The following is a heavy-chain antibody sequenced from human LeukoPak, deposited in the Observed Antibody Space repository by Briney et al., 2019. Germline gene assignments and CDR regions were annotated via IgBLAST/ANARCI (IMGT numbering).Heavy chain of an antibody. CDR1: GFTFSNYA. CDR2: ISGGGSST. J-gene: IGHJ4*02. CDR3: ATHCTSTTCYVY. V-gene: IGHV3-23*01. D-gene: IGHD2-2*01. Sequence: PGGSLRLSCAASGFTFSNYAMSWVRQAPGKGLEWVSAISGGGSSTYYADFVKGRFTTSRDNAKNTLYMQMNSLRAEDTAVYYCATHCTSTTCYVYWGQGTLVTVSS.